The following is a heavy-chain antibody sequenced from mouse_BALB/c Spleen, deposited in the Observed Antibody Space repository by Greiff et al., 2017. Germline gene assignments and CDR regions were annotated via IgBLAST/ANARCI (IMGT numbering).Heavy chain of an antibody. Sequence: EVKVVESGGGLVKPGGSLKLSCAASGFTFSSYTMSWVRQTPEKRLEWVATISSGGSYTYYPDSVKGRFTISRDNAKNTLYLQMSSLKSEDTAMYYCARPLYGNYLYFDYWGQGTTLTVSS. D-gene: IGHD2-1*01. V-gene: IGHV5-6-4*01. CDR3: ARPLYGNYLYFDY. CDR1: GFTFSSYT. CDR2: ISSGGSYT. J-gene: IGHJ2*01.